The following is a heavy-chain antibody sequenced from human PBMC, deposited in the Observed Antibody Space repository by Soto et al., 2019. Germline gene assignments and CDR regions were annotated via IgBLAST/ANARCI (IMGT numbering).Heavy chain of an antibody. V-gene: IGHV3-21*01. Sequence: EVQLVESGGGLVKPGGSLRLSCAASGFTFSSYSMNWVRQAPGKGLEWVSSISSSSSYIYYADSVKGRFTISRDNAKNSLYLQMNSLRAEDTAAYYWARGYHYYDSSGYDKWDAFDIWGQGTMVTVSS. CDR3: ARGYHYYDSSGYDKWDAFDI. CDR1: GFTFSSYS. J-gene: IGHJ3*02. CDR2: ISSSSSYI. D-gene: IGHD3-22*01.